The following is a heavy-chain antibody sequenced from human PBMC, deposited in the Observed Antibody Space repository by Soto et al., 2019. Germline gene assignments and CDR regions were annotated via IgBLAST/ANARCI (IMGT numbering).Heavy chain of an antibody. CDR3: AKRSVLRVVEEPLAILGGVDV. D-gene: IGHD2-8*01. J-gene: IGHJ6*02. V-gene: IGHV3-33*06. CDR2: MSYDGSHE. Sequence: PGGSLRLSCVASGFTFSSYGMHWVRQAPGKGLEWVAVMSYDGSHEYYADSVKGRFTISRDNSKTILYLQMNSLRLEDTAVYYCAKRSVLRVVEEPLAILGGVDVWGQGAMVTVSS. CDR1: GFTFSSYG.